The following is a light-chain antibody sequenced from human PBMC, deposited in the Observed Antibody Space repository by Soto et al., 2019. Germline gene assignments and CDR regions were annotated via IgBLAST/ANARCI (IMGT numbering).Light chain of an antibody. J-gene: IGKJ2*01. CDR1: QSVGNTY. V-gene: IGKV3-20*01. Sequence: EIVLTQSPGTLSLSPGERATLSCRASQSVGNTYLAWYQQKPGQAPRLLIHPASSRATGVPDRFSGSGSGTDFTLTISSLEPEDSALYYCQSYGGPLLFTFGPGTKLEI. CDR2: PAS. CDR3: QSYGGPLLFT.